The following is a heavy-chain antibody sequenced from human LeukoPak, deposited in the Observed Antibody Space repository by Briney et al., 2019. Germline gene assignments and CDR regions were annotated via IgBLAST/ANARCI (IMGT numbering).Heavy chain of an antibody. CDR1: GFTFGDYA. Sequence: PGRSLRLSCTASGFTFGDYAMSWVRQAPGKGLEWVAVISYDGSNKYYADSVKGRFTISRDNSKNTLYLQMNSLRAEDTAVYYCARGGPREMATIDYWGQGTLVTVSS. CDR2: ISYDGSNK. J-gene: IGHJ4*02. D-gene: IGHD5-24*01. V-gene: IGHV3-30*04. CDR3: ARGGPREMATIDY.